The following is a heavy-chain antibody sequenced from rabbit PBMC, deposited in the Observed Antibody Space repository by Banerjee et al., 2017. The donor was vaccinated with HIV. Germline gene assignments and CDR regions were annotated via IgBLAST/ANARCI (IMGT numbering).Heavy chain of an antibody. CDR3: ARGDTGSRHSPFNL. CDR2: IYAGGRGTT. J-gene: IGHJ4*01. V-gene: IGHV1S40*01. Sequence: QSLEESGGDLVKPGASLTLTCTASGFSFSSSYWICWVRQAPGKGLEWLACIYAGGRGTTYYATWVKGRFTITRSTSLNTVTLQMYSLTAADTATYFCARGDTGSRHSPFNLWGPGTLVTVS. CDR1: GFSFSSSYW. D-gene: IGHD1-1*01.